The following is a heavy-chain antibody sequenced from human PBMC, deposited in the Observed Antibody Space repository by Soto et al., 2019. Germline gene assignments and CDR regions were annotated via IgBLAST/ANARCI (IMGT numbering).Heavy chain of an antibody. CDR3: AKDAQVFYDILTGYSPGYYGMDV. CDR2: ISGSGVST. J-gene: IGHJ6*02. V-gene: IGHV3-23*01. D-gene: IGHD3-9*01. CDR1: GFTFSSYA. Sequence: GGSLRLSCAASGFTFSSYAMSWVRQAPGKGLEWVSAISGSGVSTYYADSVKGRFTISRDNSKNTLYLQMNSLRAEDTAVYYCAKDAQVFYDILTGYSPGYYGMDVWGQGTTVTVYS.